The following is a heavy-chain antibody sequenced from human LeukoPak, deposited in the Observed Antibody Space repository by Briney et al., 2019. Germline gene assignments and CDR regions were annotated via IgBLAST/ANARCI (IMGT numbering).Heavy chain of an antibody. D-gene: IGHD3-3*01. CDR1: GGSISSYY. Sequence: SETLSLTCTVSGGSISSYYWSWIRQPAGKGLEWIGRIYTSGSTNYNPSLKSRVTMSVDTSKNQFSLKPSSVTAADTAVYYCARDPITIFGVATIDYWGQGTLVTVSS. V-gene: IGHV4-4*07. J-gene: IGHJ4*02. CDR3: ARDPITIFGVATIDY. CDR2: IYTSGST.